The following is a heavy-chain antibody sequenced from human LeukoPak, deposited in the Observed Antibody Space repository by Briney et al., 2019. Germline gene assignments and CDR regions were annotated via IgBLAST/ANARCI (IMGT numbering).Heavy chain of an antibody. V-gene: IGHV3-23*01. CDR2: ISGSGGST. CDR3: AKVPGLGYCSSTSCAALYFDY. D-gene: IGHD2-2*01. J-gene: IGHJ4*02. CDR1: GFTFSSYV. Sequence: GGSLRLSCAASGFTFSSYVMSWVRQAPGKGLEWVSAISGSGGSTYYADSVKGRFTISRDNSKNTLYLQMNSLRAEDTAVYYCAKVPGLGYCSSTSCAALYFDYWGQGTLVTVSS.